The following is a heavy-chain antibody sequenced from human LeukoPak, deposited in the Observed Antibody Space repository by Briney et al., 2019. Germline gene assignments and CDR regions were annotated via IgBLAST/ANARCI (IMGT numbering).Heavy chain of an antibody. V-gene: IGHV3-15*01. D-gene: IGHD6-13*01. CDR2: VKSKTNGGTT. J-gene: IGHJ4*02. Sequence: GRSLRLSCAASGFTFSNPWMSWVRQAPGKGLEWVGRVKSKTNGGTTAYAAPVKGRFTISRDDSKNTYLQMNSLKSEDTAVYYCTAGIGHSDFDYWSQGTLVTVSS. CDR1: GFTFSNPW. CDR3: TAGIGHSDFDY.